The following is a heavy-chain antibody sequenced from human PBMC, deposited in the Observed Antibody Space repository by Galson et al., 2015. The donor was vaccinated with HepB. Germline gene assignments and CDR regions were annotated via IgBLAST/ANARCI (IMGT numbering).Heavy chain of an antibody. J-gene: IGHJ4*02. CDR1: GFTFDDYA. D-gene: IGHD6-13*01. V-gene: IGHV3-9*01. Sequence: SLRLSCAASGFTFDDYAMHWVQQAPGKGLEWVSGISWNSGSIGYADSVKGRFTISRDNAKNSLYLQMNSLRAEDTALYYCAKDTWHSSSPKGFDYWGQGTLVTVSS. CDR2: ISWNSGSI. CDR3: AKDTWHSSSPKGFDY.